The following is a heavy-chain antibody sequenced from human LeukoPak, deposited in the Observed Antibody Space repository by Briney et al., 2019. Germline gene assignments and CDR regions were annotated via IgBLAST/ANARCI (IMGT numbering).Heavy chain of an antibody. CDR2: IYYSGST. V-gene: IGHV4-39*01. CDR3: ARHGSTNWYYYDSSGYPDY. D-gene: IGHD3-22*01. J-gene: IGHJ4*02. CDR1: GGSISSRTYY. Sequence: KPSETLSLTCTVSGGSISSRTYYWGWVRQPPGKGLEWIGSIYYSGSTYYNPSLKSRVTISVDTSKNQFSLKLSSVTAADTAVYYCARHGSTNWYYYDSSGYPDYWGQGTLVTVSS.